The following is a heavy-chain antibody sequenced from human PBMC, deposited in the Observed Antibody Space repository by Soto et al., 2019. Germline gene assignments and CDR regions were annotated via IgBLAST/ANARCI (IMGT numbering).Heavy chain of an antibody. CDR1: GGTFSSYA. CDR2: IIPIFGTA. V-gene: IGHV1-69*12. CDR3: ARASRIQLWSETRYYYCGMDV. Sequence: QVQLVQSGAEVKKPGSSVKVSCKASGGTFSSYAISWVRQAPGQGLEWMGGIIPIFGTANYAQKFQGRVTITADESTSTAYMELSSLRSEDTAVYYCARASRIQLWSETRYYYCGMDVWGQGTTVTVSS. J-gene: IGHJ6*02. D-gene: IGHD5-18*01.